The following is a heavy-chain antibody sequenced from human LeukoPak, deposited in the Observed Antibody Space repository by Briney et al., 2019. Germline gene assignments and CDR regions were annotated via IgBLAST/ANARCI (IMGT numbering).Heavy chain of an antibody. CDR3: ARRRDGYNEDFFDY. CDR1: GGSISSSSYY. Sequence: SETLSLTCTVSGGSISSSSYYWGWIRQPPGKGLEWIGSIYYSGSTYYNPSPKSRVTISVDTSKNQFSLKLSSVTAADTAVYYCARRRDGYNEDFFDYWGQGTLVTVSS. V-gene: IGHV4-39*01. J-gene: IGHJ4*02. CDR2: IYYSGST. D-gene: IGHD5-24*01.